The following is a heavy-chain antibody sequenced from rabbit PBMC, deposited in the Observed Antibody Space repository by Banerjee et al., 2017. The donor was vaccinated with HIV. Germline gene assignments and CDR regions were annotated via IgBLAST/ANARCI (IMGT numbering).Heavy chain of an antibody. D-gene: IGHD1-1*01. CDR1: GFSFSSYY. J-gene: IGHJ4*01. CDR3: ARDRVGSSGLYFNL. Sequence: QSLEESGGDLVKPGASLTLTCTASGFSFSSYYMCWVRQAPGKGLEWIACIYTGSSGSTYYASWAKGRFTISNTSSTTVTLQMTSLTAADTATYFCARDRVGSSGLYFNLWGPGTLVTVS. CDR2: IYTGSSGST. V-gene: IGHV1S40*01.